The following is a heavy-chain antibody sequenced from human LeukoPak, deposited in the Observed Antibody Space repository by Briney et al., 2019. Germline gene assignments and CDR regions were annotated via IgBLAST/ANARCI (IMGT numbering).Heavy chain of an antibody. CDR2: ISSSSSYI. J-gene: IGHJ4*02. D-gene: IGHD3-3*01. CDR3: ARERQNKDFWSGGDY. CDR1: GFTFSSYS. V-gene: IGHV3-21*01. Sequence: GGSLRLSCAASGFTFSSYSMNWVRQAPGKGLEWVPSISSSSSYIYYADSVKGRFTISRDNAKNSLYLQMNSLRAEDTAVYYCARERQNKDFWSGGDYWGQGTLVTVSS.